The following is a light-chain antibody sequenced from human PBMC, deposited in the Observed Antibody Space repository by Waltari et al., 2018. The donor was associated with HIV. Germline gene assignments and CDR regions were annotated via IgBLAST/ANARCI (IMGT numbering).Light chain of an antibody. CDR1: QSVRSSY. V-gene: IGKV3-20*01. Sequence: EIVLTQSPGTLSLSPGERAILSCRASQSVRSSYLAWYQTKPGQAPRLLIYGVPSRATGIPDRFSGSGSGTEFILTISRLEPEDFAVYYCQQYDSPPRTFGQGTKVEIK. CDR2: GVP. J-gene: IGKJ1*01. CDR3: QQYDSPPRT.